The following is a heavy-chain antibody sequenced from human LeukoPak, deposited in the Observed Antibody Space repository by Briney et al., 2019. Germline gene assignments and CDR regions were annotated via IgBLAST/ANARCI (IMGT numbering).Heavy chain of an antibody. Sequence: ASVKVSCKASGYTFTSYGISWVRQAPGQGLEWMGWISAYNGNTNYAQELQGRVTMTTDTSTSTAYMELRSLRSDDTAVYYCAINLRGLLWFGETDYWGQGTLVTVSS. CDR3: AINLRGLLWFGETDY. CDR2: ISAYNGNT. J-gene: IGHJ4*02. V-gene: IGHV1-18*01. D-gene: IGHD3-10*01. CDR1: GYTFTSYG.